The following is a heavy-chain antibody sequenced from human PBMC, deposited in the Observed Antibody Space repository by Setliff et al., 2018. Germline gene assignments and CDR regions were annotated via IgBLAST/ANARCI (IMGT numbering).Heavy chain of an antibody. J-gene: IGHJ3*02. CDR3: ARDPNYYDSSGQLLGDASDI. V-gene: IGHV1-46*01. CDR2: INPSGGST. Sequence: RASVKVSCKASGYTFTSYYMHWVRQAPGRGLEWMGIINPSGGSTSYAQKFQGRVTMTRDTSTSTVYMELSSLRSEDTAVYYCARDPNYYDSSGQLLGDASDIWGQGTMVTVSS. D-gene: IGHD3-22*01. CDR1: GYTFTSYY.